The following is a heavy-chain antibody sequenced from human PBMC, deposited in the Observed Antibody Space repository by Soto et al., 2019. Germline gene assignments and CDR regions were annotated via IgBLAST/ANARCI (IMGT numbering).Heavy chain of an antibody. D-gene: IGHD6-6*01. J-gene: IGHJ5*02. Sequence: LSLTCTVSGDSISSYYWGWIWQPPGKGLEWIGYIHYSGSTNYNPSLKSRVTISVDTPKNQFSLKVNSMTAADTAVYYCARGGLAARKGRWFDPWGQGTLVTVSS. V-gene: IGHV4-59*01. CDR1: GDSISSYY. CDR2: IHYSGST. CDR3: ARGGLAARKGRWFDP.